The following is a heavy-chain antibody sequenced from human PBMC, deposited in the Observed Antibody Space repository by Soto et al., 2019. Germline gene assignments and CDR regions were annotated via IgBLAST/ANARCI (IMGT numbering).Heavy chain of an antibody. CDR1: GGTFSSYT. V-gene: IGHV1-69*02. CDR2: IIPILGIA. D-gene: IGHD2-21*01. J-gene: IGHJ6*02. Sequence: SVKVSCKASGGTFSSYTISWVRQAPGQGLEWMGRIIPILGIANYAQKFQGRVTITADKSTSTAYMELSSLRSEDTAVYYCARIISPGSYYYYGMDVWGQGTTVTVSS. CDR3: ARIISPGSYYYYGMDV.